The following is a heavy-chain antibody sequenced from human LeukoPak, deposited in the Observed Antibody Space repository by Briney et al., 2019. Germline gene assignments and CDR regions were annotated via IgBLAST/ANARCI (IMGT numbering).Heavy chain of an antibody. D-gene: IGHD5-18*01. J-gene: IGHJ6*03. CDR1: GYTFTSYG. Sequence: ASVKVSCKASGYTFTSYGISWVRQAPGQGLEWMGWISAYNGNTNYAQKLQGRVTMTTDTSTSTAYMELRSLRSDDTAVYYCARSWIQLWLYYYYYMDVWGKGTTVTVSS. V-gene: IGHV1-18*01. CDR3: ARSWIQLWLYYYYYMDV. CDR2: ISAYNGNT.